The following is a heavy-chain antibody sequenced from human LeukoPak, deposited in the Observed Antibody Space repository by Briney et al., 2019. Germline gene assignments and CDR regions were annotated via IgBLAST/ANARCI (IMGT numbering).Heavy chain of an antibody. CDR2: IKSKTDGGTT. CDR3: TTDLYYYDSSGYFPTANNWFDP. D-gene: IGHD3-22*01. Sequence: GGSLRLSCAASGFTFTNAWMSWVRQAPGKGLEWVGRIKSKTDGGTTDYAAPVKGRFTISRDDSKNTLYLQMNSLRTEDTAVYFCTTDLYYYDSSGYFPTANNWFDPWGQGAPATVSS. V-gene: IGHV3-15*01. J-gene: IGHJ5*02. CDR1: GFTFTNAW.